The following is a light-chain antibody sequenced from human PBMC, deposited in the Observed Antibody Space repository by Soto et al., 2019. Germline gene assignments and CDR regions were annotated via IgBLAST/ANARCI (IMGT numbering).Light chain of an antibody. J-gene: IGKJ1*01. Sequence: EIVMTHSPATLSVSPGERATLSCRASQSVSSNLAWYQQRPGQAPRLLIYGASTRATGIPARFSGSGSGTEFTLTISSLQSEDFAVYYCQQSNNWRTFGQGTKVDVK. CDR2: GAS. CDR1: QSVSSN. V-gene: IGKV3-15*01. CDR3: QQSNNWRT.